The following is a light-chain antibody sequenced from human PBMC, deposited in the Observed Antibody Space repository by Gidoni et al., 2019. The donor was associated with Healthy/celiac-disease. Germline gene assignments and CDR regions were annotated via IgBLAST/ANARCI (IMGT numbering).Light chain of an antibody. V-gene: IGLV1-47*01. CDR3: EAWDDSLSAPV. Sequence: QSVLTLPPSASRTPGPRLTFSCSGNSTNIRSNYASWYQQLPGPAPKLIIYRNNKRPSGIPDRFSGSKSGTSASLAISGLRSEDEADYYCEAWDDSLSAPVFGGGTKLTVL. CDR2: RNN. J-gene: IGLJ2*01. CDR1: STNIRSNY.